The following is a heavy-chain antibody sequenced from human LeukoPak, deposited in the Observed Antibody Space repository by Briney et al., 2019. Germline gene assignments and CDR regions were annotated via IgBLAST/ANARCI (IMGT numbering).Heavy chain of an antibody. V-gene: IGHV3-21*01. CDR2: ISSSSSYI. J-gene: IGHJ3*02. D-gene: IGHD6-19*01. CDR1: GFIFSSYW. Sequence: GGSLRLSCAASGFIFSSYWMSWVRQAAGKGLEWVSSISSSSSYIYYADSVKGRFTISRDNAKNSLYLQMNSLRAEDTAVYYCARDPGLWLVQSALDIWGQGTMVTVSS. CDR3: ARDPGLWLVQSALDI.